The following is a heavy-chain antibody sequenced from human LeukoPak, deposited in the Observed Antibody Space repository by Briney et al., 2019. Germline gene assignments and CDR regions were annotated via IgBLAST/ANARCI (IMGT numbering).Heavy chain of an antibody. CDR2: INYAGSV. CDR1: GGSYSGYY. V-gene: IGHV4-34*01. Sequence: SETLSLTCSVNGGSYSGYYWSWIRQSPGKGLEWIGDINYAGSVDYNPSLKSRVFISLDRSKNHFFLNLTSVTAADTAVYYCARDYGVDQRYFGMDVWGQGTTVTISS. CDR3: ARDYGVDQRYFGMDV. J-gene: IGHJ6*02. D-gene: IGHD4-17*01.